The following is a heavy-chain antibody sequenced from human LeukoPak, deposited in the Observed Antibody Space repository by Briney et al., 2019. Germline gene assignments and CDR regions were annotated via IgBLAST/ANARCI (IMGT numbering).Heavy chain of an antibody. D-gene: IGHD1-1*01. CDR2: IQPDGSEK. J-gene: IGHJ4*02. V-gene: IGHV3-7*01. Sequence: RGSLRLSCAASGFSFSIYWMSWVRQAPGRGLEWVANIQPDGSEKNYVDSVKGRFTISRDNAKNSLFLQMNSLTAEDTAVYYCVRNWNLDSWGQGTLVTVSS. CDR1: GFSFSIYW. CDR3: VRNWNLDS.